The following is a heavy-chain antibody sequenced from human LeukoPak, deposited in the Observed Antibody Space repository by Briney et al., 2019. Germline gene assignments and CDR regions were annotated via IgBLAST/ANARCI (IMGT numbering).Heavy chain of an antibody. J-gene: IGHJ6*03. D-gene: IGHD2-15*01. Sequence: ASVKVSCKASGYTFTSYGISWVRQAPGQGLEWMGWISAYNGNTNYAQKFQGRVTMTRNTSISTAYMELSSLRSEDTAVYYCARATGNVVFYYHYMDVWGKGTTVTVSS. CDR3: ARATGNVVFYYHYMDV. CDR1: GYTFTSYG. V-gene: IGHV1-18*01. CDR2: ISAYNGNT.